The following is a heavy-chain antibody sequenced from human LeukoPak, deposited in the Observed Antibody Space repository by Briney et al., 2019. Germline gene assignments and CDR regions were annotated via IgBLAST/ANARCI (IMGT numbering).Heavy chain of an antibody. Sequence: GASVKVSCKASLYTFTGYYMHWVRQAPRQRLEWMGWINPNSGGTNYAQKFQGRVTMTRDTSISTAYMELSRLRSDDTAVYYCAREAPDGGLDYWGQGILVTVSS. V-gene: IGHV1-2*02. CDR2: INPNSGGT. CDR3: AREAPDGGLDY. CDR1: LYTFTGYY. J-gene: IGHJ4*02. D-gene: IGHD2-15*01.